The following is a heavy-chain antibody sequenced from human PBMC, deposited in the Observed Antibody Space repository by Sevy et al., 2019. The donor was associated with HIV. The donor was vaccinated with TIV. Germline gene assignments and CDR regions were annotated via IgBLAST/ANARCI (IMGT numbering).Heavy chain of an antibody. CDR2: IRNKGHGGAT. Sequence: GGSLRLSCTASGFTFGDYAINWFRQAPGKGMEWIGFIRNKGHGGATDHAASVEGRFTISRDDFKNFAYLEMNSLKTEDTAVYYCARDKWERPPYYYRGMDVWGQGTTVTVSS. CDR1: GFTFGDYA. J-gene: IGHJ6*02. V-gene: IGHV3-49*03. D-gene: IGHD1-26*01. CDR3: ARDKWERPPYYYRGMDV.